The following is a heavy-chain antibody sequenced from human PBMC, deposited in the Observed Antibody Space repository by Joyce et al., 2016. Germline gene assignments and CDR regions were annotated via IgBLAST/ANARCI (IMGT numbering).Heavy chain of an antibody. V-gene: IGHV1-18*01. CDR1: GYTFTRYG. CDR3: ARDPRLLITSVMTNDGFDI. D-gene: IGHD1-20*01. CDR2: ISSNKGNA. J-gene: IGHJ3*02. Sequence: QVELVQSGGEVKKPGASVKVSCKASGYTFTRYGISWVRQAPGQGLEWMGWISSNKGNAHYAEKVQGRVTMTTDTVTSTAYMELRSLREDDTAVYFCARDPRLLITSVMTNDGFDIWGQGTAVIVSS.